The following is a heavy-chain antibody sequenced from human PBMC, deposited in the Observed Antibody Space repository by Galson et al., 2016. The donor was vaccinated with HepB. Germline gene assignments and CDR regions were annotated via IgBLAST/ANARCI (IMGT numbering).Heavy chain of an antibody. D-gene: IGHD4-23*01. CDR2: ISFDGSNR. V-gene: IGHV3-30-3*01. J-gene: IGHJ4*02. CDR3: ARGEIGTTLD. Sequence: SLRLSCAASGFTFYTFTMHWVRQSPGKGPESVAAISFDGSNRHYADSVRGRFTISRDNPRNTLYLQMDSLTTEDTAVYYCARGEIGTTLDWGQGALVTVSS. CDR1: GFTFYTFT.